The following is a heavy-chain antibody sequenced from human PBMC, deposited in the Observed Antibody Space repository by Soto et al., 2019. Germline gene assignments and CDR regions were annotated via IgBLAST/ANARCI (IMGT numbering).Heavy chain of an antibody. CDR2: MNPNSGNT. CDR3: ARGWIQLWLIYYYYYGMDV. J-gene: IGHJ6*02. CDR1: GYTFTSYD. Sequence: ASVKVSCKASGYTFTSYDINWVRQATGQGLEWMGWMNPNSGNTGYAQKFQGRVTMTRNTSIRTAYMELSSLRSEDTAVYYCARGWIQLWLIYYYYYGMDVWVQGTTVTVSS. V-gene: IGHV1-8*01. D-gene: IGHD5-18*01.